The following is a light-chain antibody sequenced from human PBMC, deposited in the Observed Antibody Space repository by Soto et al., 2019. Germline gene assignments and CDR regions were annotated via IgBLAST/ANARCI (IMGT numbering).Light chain of an antibody. J-gene: IGKJ2*01. CDR1: QNIDSTY. CDR2: GAS. CDR3: QQHGSSPYI. V-gene: IGKV3-20*01. Sequence: EIVLTQSPGTLSLSPGERATLSCRASQNIDSTYLAWYQHKPGQAPRLLIYGASSRATGIPDRFSGSGSGTDFTLTISRLEPEDFAVYYCQQHGSSPYICGQGTKLEIK.